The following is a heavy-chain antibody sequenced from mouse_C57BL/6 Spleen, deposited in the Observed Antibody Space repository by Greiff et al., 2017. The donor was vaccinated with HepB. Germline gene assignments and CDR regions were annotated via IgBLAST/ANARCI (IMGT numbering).Heavy chain of an antibody. CDR2: INPSSGYT. J-gene: IGHJ4*01. V-gene: IGHV1-4*01. CDR1: GYTFTSYT. D-gene: IGHD3-1*01. CDR3: AREGGYDYVAMDY. Sequence: ESGAELARPGASVKMSCKASGYTFTSYTMHWVKQRPGQGLEWIGYINPSSGYTKYNQKFKDKATLTADKSSSTAYMQLSSLTSEDSAVYYCAREGGYDYVAMDYWGQGTSVTVSS.